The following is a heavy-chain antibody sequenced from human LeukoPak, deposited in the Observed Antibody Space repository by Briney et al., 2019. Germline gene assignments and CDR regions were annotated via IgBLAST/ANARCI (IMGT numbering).Heavy chain of an antibody. CDR2: IYYSGST. CDR3: ARQVVVPAAIGYYYYYGMDV. CDR1: GGSISSSSYY. Sequence: PSETLSLTCTVSGGSISSSSYYWGWIRQPPGTGLEWIGSIYYSGSTYYNPSLKSRVTISVDTSKNQFSLKLSSVTAADTAVYYCARQVVVPAAIGYYYYYGMDVWGQGTTVTVSS. J-gene: IGHJ6*02. V-gene: IGHV4-39*01. D-gene: IGHD2-2*01.